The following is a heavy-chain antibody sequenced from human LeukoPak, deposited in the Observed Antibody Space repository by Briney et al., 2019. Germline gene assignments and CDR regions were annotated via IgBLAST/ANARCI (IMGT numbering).Heavy chain of an antibody. CDR1: GFTFSSYS. D-gene: IGHD5-18*01. V-gene: IGHV3-21*01. J-gene: IGHJ4*02. CDR2: ISSSSSYI. Sequence: GGSLRLSCAASGFTFSSYSMNWVRQAPGKGLEWVSSISSSSSYIYYADSVKGRFTISRDNAKNSLYLQMNSLRAEDTAVYYCARDPMDTANFDYWGQGTLVTVSS. CDR3: ARDPMDTANFDY.